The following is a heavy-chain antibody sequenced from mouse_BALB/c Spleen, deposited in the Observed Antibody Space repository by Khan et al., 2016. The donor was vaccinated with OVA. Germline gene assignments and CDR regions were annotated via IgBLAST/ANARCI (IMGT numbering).Heavy chain of an antibody. CDR3: ARGAVATYGMDY. V-gene: IGHV1-9*01. CDR2: ILPGRGLS. D-gene: IGHD3-3*01. Sequence: QVQLQQSGAELMKPGASVKISCKATGYTFSNYWIEWVKQRPGHGLEWIGEILPGRGLSNYNENFKGKATFTADTSSNIAYMQLNSLTSEDSAVYSCARGAVATYGMDYWGQGTSVTVSS. CDR1: GYTFSNYW. J-gene: IGHJ4*01.